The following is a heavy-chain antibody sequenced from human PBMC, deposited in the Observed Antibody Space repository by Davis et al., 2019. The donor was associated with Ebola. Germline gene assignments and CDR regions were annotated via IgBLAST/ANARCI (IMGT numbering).Heavy chain of an antibody. Sequence: PSETLSLTCVVYGGSLNDYYWSWIRQPPGKELEWIGEINHGGGTNYNPSLRSRVTISVETSKNQFSLKLSSLTAADTAVYYCARGPLGILDYWGQGTLVTVSS. D-gene: IGHD3-16*01. J-gene: IGHJ4*02. CDR1: GGSLNDYY. CDR3: ARGPLGILDY. V-gene: IGHV4-34*01. CDR2: INHGGGT.